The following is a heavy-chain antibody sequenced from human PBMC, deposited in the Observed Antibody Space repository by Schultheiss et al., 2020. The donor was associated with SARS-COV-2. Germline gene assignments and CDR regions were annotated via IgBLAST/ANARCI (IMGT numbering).Heavy chain of an antibody. Sequence: GGSLRLSCAASGFTFSSYWMHWVRQAPGKGLEWVSAISGSGGSTYYADSVKGRFTISRDNSKNTLYLQMNSLRAEDTAVYYCAKRRTFGYDILTGYSFDSWGQGTLVTVSS. CDR3: AKRRTFGYDILTGYSFDS. CDR2: ISGSGGST. J-gene: IGHJ4*02. CDR1: GFTFSSYW. D-gene: IGHD3-9*01. V-gene: IGHV3-23*01.